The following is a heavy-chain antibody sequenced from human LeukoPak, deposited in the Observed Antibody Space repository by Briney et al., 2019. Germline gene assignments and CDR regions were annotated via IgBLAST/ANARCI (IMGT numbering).Heavy chain of an antibody. J-gene: IGHJ6*02. D-gene: IGHD4-17*01. CDR2: INPNSGST. V-gene: IGHV1-46*01. CDR1: GYTFTGYY. Sequence: ASVKVSCKASGYTFTGYYMHWVRQAPGQGLEWMGWINPNSGSTSYAQKFQGRVTMTRDTSTSTVYMELSSLRSEDTAVYYCARDLTRQTTVTTYDYYYYYGMDVWGQGTTVTVSS. CDR3: ARDLTRQTTVTTYDYYYYYGMDV.